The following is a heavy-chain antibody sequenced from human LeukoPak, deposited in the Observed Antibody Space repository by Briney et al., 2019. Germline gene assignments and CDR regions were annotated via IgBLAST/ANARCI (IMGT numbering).Heavy chain of an antibody. Sequence: GGSLRLSCAASGFTFSSYEMNWVRQAPGKGLERVSYISSSGSTIYYADSVQGRFTISRDNSKNTLYLQMNSLRAEDTAIYYCARGPPMYSYGSSAYHYDYFEYWGQGTLVTVSS. V-gene: IGHV3-48*03. CDR1: GFTFSSYE. CDR3: ARGPPMYSYGSSAYHYDYFEY. D-gene: IGHD3-22*01. CDR2: ISSSGSTI. J-gene: IGHJ4*02.